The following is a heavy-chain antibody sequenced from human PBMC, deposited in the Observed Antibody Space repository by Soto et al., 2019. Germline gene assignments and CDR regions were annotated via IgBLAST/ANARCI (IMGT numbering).Heavy chain of an antibody. CDR1: GFTFSSYA. D-gene: IGHD3-9*01. CDR2: ISGSGGST. Sequence: LSLTCAASGFTFSSYAMSWVRQAPGKGLEWVSAISGSGGSTYYADSVKGRFTISRDNSKNTLYLQMNSLRAEDTAVYYCAKEGRITYYDILTGLDYWGQGTLVTVSS. CDR3: AKEGRITYYDILTGLDY. J-gene: IGHJ4*02. V-gene: IGHV3-23*01.